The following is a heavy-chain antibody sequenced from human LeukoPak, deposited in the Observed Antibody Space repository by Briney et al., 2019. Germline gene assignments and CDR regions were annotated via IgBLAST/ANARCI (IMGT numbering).Heavy chain of an antibody. D-gene: IGHD1-1*01. CDR1: GASISSDY. CDR3: ARLGGTNWYNWFDP. V-gene: IGHV4-4*07. J-gene: IGHJ5*02. CDR2: VYPTGST. Sequence: SETLSLTCTVSGASISSDYWSWIRQPAGKGLEWIGRVYPTGSTNFSPSLKNRVTMSIDTSKNQFSLNLSSVTAADAAVYYCARLGGTNWYNWFDPWGQGTLVTVSS.